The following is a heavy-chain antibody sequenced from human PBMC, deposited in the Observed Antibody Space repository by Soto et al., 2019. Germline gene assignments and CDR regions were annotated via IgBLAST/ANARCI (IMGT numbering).Heavy chain of an antibody. CDR1: EFTVSSNY. V-gene: IGHV3-66*01. CDR3: ARDRGYYHSSTYAYYYGMDV. Sequence: EVQLVESGGGLVQPGGSLRLSCAASEFTVSSNYMSWVRQAPGKGLEWVSLIYSGDTTYYADSVKGRFTISRDNSKNTLYLQMNSLRADGTAVYYCARDRGYYHSSTYAYYYGMDVWGQGTTVTVS. D-gene: IGHD3-22*01. J-gene: IGHJ6*02. CDR2: IYSGDTT.